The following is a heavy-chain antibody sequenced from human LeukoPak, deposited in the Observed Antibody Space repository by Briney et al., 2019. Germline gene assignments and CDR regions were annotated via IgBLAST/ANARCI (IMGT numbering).Heavy chain of an antibody. CDR2: ISAYNGNT. V-gene: IGHV1-18*01. CDR1: GYAFTSYG. CDR3: ARDQEGFDY. Sequence: ASVKVSCKASGYAFTSYGISWVRQAPGQGLVWMGWISAYNGNTNYAQKLQGRVTVTRDTSTSTVHMELSGLRSEDTAVYYCARDQEGFDYWGQGTLVTVSS. J-gene: IGHJ4*02.